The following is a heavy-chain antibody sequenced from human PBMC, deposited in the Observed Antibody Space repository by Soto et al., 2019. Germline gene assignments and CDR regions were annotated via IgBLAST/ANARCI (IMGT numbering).Heavy chain of an antibody. J-gene: IGHJ3*01. CDR1: GFTFSDSA. Sequence: EVQLVESGGGLVQPGGSLKLSCAASGFTFSDSAMHWVRQAPGKGLEWVGRTRSRSNNYATEYGASVKGRFTISRDASKRAVYLQVNSLKIEDTAMYYSTRRDPVKVVENDAYDFWGQGTMVTVSS. CDR2: TRSRSNNYAT. D-gene: IGHD2-15*01. V-gene: IGHV3-73*01. CDR3: TRRDPVKVVENDAYDF.